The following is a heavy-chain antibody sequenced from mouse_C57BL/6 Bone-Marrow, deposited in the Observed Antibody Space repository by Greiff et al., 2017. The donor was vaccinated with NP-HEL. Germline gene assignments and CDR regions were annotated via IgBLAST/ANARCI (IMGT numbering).Heavy chain of an antibody. J-gene: IGHJ4*01. CDR3: TPCYDYERYYAMDY. D-gene: IGHD2-4*01. V-gene: IGHV14-4*01. CDR1: GFNIKDDY. Sequence: EVKLQESGAELVRPGASVKLSCTASGFNIKDDYMHWVKQRPEQGLEWIGWIDPENGDTEYASKFQGKATITADTSSNTAYLQLSSRRSEDTAVYYCTPCYDYERYYAMDYWGQGTSVTVSS. CDR2: IDPENGDT.